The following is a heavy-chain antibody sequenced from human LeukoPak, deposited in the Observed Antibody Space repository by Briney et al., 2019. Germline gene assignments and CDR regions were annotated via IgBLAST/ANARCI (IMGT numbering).Heavy chain of an antibody. Sequence: VASVKVSCNASGYTFTGCYLHWVRHAPAPGLEWMGWMNLNSGNTGYAQTFQGRVTITRNTSISTAYMELSSLRSDDTAGYCCARATTVTTPYYYYMDVWGKGTTVTVSS. V-gene: IGHV1-8*03. CDR2: MNLNSGNT. CDR3: ARATTVTTPYYYYMDV. J-gene: IGHJ6*03. CDR1: GYTFTGCY. D-gene: IGHD4-17*01.